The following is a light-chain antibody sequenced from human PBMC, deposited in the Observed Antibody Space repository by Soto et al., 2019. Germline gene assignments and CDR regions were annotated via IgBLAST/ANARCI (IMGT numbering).Light chain of an antibody. CDR2: AAS. CDR1: QGIRND. Sequence: AIQMTQSPSSLSASVGDRVTITCRASQGIRNDLGWFQQKPGKASKSLIYAASNLHSGVPSRFSGSGSGRDFTLTISGLQPDDFATYYCLQDFRYPWTFGQGTKVEI. CDR3: LQDFRYPWT. J-gene: IGKJ1*01. V-gene: IGKV1-6*02.